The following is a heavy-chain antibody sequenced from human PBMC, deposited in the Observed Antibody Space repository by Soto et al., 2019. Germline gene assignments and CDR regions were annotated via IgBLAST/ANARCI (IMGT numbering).Heavy chain of an antibody. CDR3: ARDQTTGDWFDA. CDR2: INGDGSDI. CDR1: GFDFSNYW. D-gene: IGHD4-17*01. Sequence: EVHLVQSGGGLVQPGGYLRLSCGASGFDFSNYWMHWVRQVPGRGLVWVSRINGDGSDIKYAESVRGRFTISRDNAKNTVYLQMNSLIAEDTAVYYCARDQTTGDWFDAWGQGTLVTVSS. J-gene: IGHJ5*02. V-gene: IGHV3-74*03.